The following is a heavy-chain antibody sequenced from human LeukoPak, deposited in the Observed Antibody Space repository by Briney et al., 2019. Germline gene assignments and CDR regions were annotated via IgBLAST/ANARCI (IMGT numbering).Heavy chain of an antibody. Sequence: GGSLRLSCAASGISFSIYSMNWVRQAPGKGLEWIAYINSSSSGISYADSVKGRFTISRDNDKNSLYLQMIGLRAEDTAVYYCARDHYFGSSGYSRSLDYWGQGTLVTVSS. V-gene: IGHV3-48*01. CDR3: ARDHYFGSSGYSRSLDY. CDR1: GISFSIYS. D-gene: IGHD3-22*01. J-gene: IGHJ4*02. CDR2: INSSSSGI.